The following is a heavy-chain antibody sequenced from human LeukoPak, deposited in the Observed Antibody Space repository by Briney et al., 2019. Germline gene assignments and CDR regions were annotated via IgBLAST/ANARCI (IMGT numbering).Heavy chain of an antibody. D-gene: IGHD3-10*01. V-gene: IGHV3-30*02. CDR2: IRYDGSNK. Sequence: GGSLRLSCAASGFTFSSYGMHWVRQAPGKGLEWVAFIRYDGSNKYYADSVKGRFTISRDNSKNTLYLQMNSLRAEDTAVYYCARQSGVWFGEYPLRYFDYWGQGTLVTVSS. CDR1: GFTFSSYG. CDR3: ARQSGVWFGEYPLRYFDY. J-gene: IGHJ4*02.